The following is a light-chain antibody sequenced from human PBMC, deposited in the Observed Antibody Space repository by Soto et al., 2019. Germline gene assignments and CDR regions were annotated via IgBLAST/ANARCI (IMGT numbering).Light chain of an antibody. V-gene: IGLV2-14*01. CDR2: EVS. J-gene: IGLJ2*01. CDR3: SSYTSSSTPMV. CDR1: SRDVGGYNY. Sequence: QSVLTQPASVSGSPGQSISISCTGTSRDVGGYNYVSWYQHHPGKAPRLIIYEVSNRPSGVSNRFSGSKSGNTASLTISGLQAEDEADYYCSSYTSSSTPMVFGGGTQRTV.